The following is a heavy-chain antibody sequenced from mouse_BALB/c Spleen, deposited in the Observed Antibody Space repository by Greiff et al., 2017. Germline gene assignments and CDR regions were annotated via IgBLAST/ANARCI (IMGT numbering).Heavy chain of an antibody. CDR1: GFTFSSYT. D-gene: IGHD2-2*01. CDR3: ARDGLRNYFDY. Sequence: EVKLEESGGGLVQPGGSLKLSCAASGFTFSSYTMSWVRQTPEKRLEWVAYISNGGGSTYYPDTVKGRFTISRDNAKNTLYLQMSSLKSEDTAMYYCARDGLRNYFDYWGQGTTLTVSS. J-gene: IGHJ2*01. CDR2: ISNGGGST. V-gene: IGHV5-12-2*01.